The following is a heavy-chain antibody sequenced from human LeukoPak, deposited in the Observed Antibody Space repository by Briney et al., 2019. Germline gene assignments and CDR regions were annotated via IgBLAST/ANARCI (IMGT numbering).Heavy chain of an antibody. CDR2: IIPIFGTA. CDR1: GGTFSSYA. Sequence: GASVKVSCKASGGTFSSYAISWGRQAPGQGLEWMGGIIPIFGTANYAQKFQGRVTITADESTSTAYMELSSLRSEDTAVYYCASFRPGYYYYMDVWGKGTTVTVSS. J-gene: IGHJ6*03. D-gene: IGHD6-6*01. V-gene: IGHV1-69*13. CDR3: ASFRPGYYYYMDV.